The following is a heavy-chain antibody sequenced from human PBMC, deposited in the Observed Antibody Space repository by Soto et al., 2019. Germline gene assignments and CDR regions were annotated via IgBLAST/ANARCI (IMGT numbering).Heavy chain of an antibody. Sequence: ISRLRLDKGQGLEWMGWMNPNSGNTGYAQKFQGRVTMTRNTSISTAYMELSSLRSEDTAVYYCARRSAGHINYGFDYWGQGTLVTVHS. D-gene: IGHD3-10*01. CDR3: ARRSAGHINYGFDY. CDR2: MNPNSGNT. V-gene: IGHV1-8*01. J-gene: IGHJ4*02.